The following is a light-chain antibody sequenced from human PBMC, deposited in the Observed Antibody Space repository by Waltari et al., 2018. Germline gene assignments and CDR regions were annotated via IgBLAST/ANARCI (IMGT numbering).Light chain of an antibody. CDR3: QQRSNWPPAVT. CDR1: QSISSY. CDR2: DAS. Sequence: EIVLTQSTATLTLSPGERATLSCRASQSISSYFAWYQQKPGQAPRLLIYDASTRATGIPARFSGSGSGTEFTLTISSLEPEDFAVYYCQQRSNWPPAVTFGGGTKVEIK. V-gene: IGKV3-11*01. J-gene: IGKJ4*01.